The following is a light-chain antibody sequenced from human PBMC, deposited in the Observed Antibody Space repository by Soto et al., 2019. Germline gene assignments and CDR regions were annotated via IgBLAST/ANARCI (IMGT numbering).Light chain of an antibody. J-gene: IGLJ1*01. V-gene: IGLV2-8*01. Sequence: QSVLTQPPSASGSPGQSVTISCTGTSSDVGGYNYVSWYQQHPGKAPKLMIYDITKWPSGVPDRFSGSKSGTSASLAITGLQAEDEADYYCQSYDSSLSRYVFGTGTKVTVL. CDR1: SSDVGGYNY. CDR3: QSYDSSLSRYV. CDR2: DIT.